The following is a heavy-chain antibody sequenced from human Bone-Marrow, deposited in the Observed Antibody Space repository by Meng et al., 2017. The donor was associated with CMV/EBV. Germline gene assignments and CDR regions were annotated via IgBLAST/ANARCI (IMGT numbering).Heavy chain of an antibody. Sequence: GSLRLSCTVSGGSISSYYWSWIRQPPGKGLEWIGYIYYSGSTNYNPSLKSRVTISVDTSKNQFSLKLSPVTAADTAVYYCASLSGYATYFDYWGQGTLVTFSS. J-gene: IGHJ4*02. V-gene: IGHV4-59*01. CDR3: ASLSGYATYFDY. CDR1: GGSISSYY. D-gene: IGHD5-12*01. CDR2: IYYSGST.